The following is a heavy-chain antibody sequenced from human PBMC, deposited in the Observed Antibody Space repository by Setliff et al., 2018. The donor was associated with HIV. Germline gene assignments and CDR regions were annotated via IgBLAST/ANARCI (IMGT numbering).Heavy chain of an antibody. D-gene: IGHD2-2*02. V-gene: IGHV5-51*01. Sequence: GESLKISCKGSGYSFTSYWIGWVRQMPGKGPEWMGIIYPGDSDTRYSPSFQGQVTISADKSISTAYLQWSSLKASDTAMYYCARQVPAAIGAFDIWGQGTMVTVSS. J-gene: IGHJ3*02. CDR3: ARQVPAAIGAFDI. CDR2: IYPGDSDT. CDR1: GYSFTSYW.